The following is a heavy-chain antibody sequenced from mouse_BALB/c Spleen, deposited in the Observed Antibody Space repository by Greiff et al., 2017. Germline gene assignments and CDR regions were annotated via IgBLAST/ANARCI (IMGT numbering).Heavy chain of an antibody. V-gene: IGHV1-80*01. D-gene: IGHD1-2*01. Sequence: VMLVESGAELVRPGSSVKISCKASGYAFSSYWMNWVKQRPGQGLEWIGQIYPGDGDTNYNGKFKGKATLTADKSSSTAYMQLSSLTSEDSAVYFCARSAATEWGQGTTLTVSS. CDR2: IYPGDGDT. CDR1: GYAFSSYW. J-gene: IGHJ2*01. CDR3: ARSAATE.